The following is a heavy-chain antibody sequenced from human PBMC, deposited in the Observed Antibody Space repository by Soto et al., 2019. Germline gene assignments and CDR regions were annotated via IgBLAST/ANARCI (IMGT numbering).Heavy chain of an antibody. CDR3: AKVFLGYTAAGPYFDY. CDR1: GFTFSSYA. Sequence: VGSLRLSCAASGFTFSSYAMSWVRQAPVKGLEWVSAISGSGGSTYYADSVKGRFTISRDNSKNTLYLQMNSLRAEDTAVYHCAKVFLGYTAAGPYFDYWGQGTLVTVSS. V-gene: IGHV3-23*01. J-gene: IGHJ4*02. D-gene: IGHD6-13*01. CDR2: ISGSGGST.